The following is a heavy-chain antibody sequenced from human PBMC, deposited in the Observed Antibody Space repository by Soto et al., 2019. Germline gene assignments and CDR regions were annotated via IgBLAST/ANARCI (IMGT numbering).Heavy chain of an antibody. CDR1: NFTFSIYT. D-gene: IGHD1-1*01. CDR2: IVSVGDQI. V-gene: IGHV3-21*01. CDR3: HLWPWTVTTNYHSGAQA. Sequence: GGSLRLCCAASNFTFSIYTMNWVRQAPGKGLEWVSSIVSVGDQIYYADSVKGRFTISRDSANHSLYLQMNSLRAEDTAVYYWHLWPWTVTTNYHSGAQAWGPGTTVTVSS. J-gene: IGHJ6*02.